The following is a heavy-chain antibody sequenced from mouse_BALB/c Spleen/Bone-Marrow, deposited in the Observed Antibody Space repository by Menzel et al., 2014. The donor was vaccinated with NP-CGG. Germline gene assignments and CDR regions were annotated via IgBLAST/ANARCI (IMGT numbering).Heavy chain of an antibody. V-gene: IGHV5-6-4*01. CDR2: ISSGGRYT. CDR1: GFTFSSST. J-gene: IGHJ2*01. CDR3: ARGEGYLDY. Sequence: EVKLMESGGGLVRPGGSLKLSCTASGFTFSSSTMSWVRQTPEKRLEWVARISSGGRYTFYPDSVKGRFTISRDNAKNPLYLQMSSLKSEDTAMYYCARGEGYLDYWGQGTTLTVSS.